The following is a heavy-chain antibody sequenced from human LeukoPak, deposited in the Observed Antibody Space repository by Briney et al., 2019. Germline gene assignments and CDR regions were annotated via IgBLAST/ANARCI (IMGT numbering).Heavy chain of an antibody. CDR3: ARFSGSSNFDY. CDR1: GYTFSVYF. D-gene: IGHD1-26*01. J-gene: IGHJ4*02. CDR2: IYPNSGGT. V-gene: IGHV1-2*02. Sequence: ASVTVSFRASGYTFSVYFMHWVRQAPGQGLEWMGWIYPNSGGTKYAQKFQGRVTITRDTSISTIYMELSSLRSDDTAVYYCARFSGSSNFDYWGQGTLVTVPS.